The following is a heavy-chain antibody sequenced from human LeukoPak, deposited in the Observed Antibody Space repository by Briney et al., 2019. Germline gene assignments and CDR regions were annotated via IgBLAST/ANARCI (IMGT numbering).Heavy chain of an antibody. CDR2: ISSSGSTI. J-gene: IGHJ6*02. D-gene: IGHD2-15*01. CDR1: GDTFARSW. CDR3: ARYCSGGSCYRLHFDGMDV. V-gene: IGHV3-48*04. Sequence: PGGSLRLSCAASGDTFARSWMNWVRQAPGEGLEWVSYISSSGSTIYYADSVKGRFTISRDNAKNSLYLQMNSLRAEDTAVYYCARYCSGGSCYRLHFDGMDVWGQGTTVTVSS.